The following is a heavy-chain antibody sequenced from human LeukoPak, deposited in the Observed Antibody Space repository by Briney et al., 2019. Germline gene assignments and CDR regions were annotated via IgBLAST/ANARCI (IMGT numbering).Heavy chain of an antibody. D-gene: IGHD3-22*01. V-gene: IGHV3-53*01. CDR2: IYSGGST. CDR1: GFTVSSNS. Sequence: PGGSLRLSCAASGFTVSSNSINWVRQAPGKGLEWVSVIYSGGSTYYADSVKGRFTISRDNSKNTLYLQMNSLRAEDTAVYYCAKGSYYDSSGSFYFDYWGQGTLVTVSS. J-gene: IGHJ4*02. CDR3: AKGSYYDSSGSFYFDY.